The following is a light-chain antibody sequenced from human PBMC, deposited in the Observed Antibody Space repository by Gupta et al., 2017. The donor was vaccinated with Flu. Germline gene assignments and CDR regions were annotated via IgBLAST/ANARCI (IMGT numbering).Light chain of an antibody. V-gene: IGLV1-44*01. CDR2: PND. J-gene: IGLJ3*02. Sequence: SVLTQPPAVSGAPGQRVTISCSVSNSNIGGNPVNCHQHFPGAAPKPPIDPNDQRHSGVPDRFSGTKSGTSASMASSGLQAEDEADYFCATGDDSLLCPVFGGGTWLTV. CDR1: NSNIGGNP. CDR3: ATGDDSLLCPV.